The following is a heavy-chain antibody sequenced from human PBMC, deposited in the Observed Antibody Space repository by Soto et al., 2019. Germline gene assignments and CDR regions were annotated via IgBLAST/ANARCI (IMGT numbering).Heavy chain of an antibody. Sequence: QVQLVESGGGVVQPGRSLRLSCAVSGFTFSTYGMHWVRQAPGKGLEWVAVISYDGNNKYYADSVKGRFTISRDNFKNTLYLQMSSLRAEDTAVYYCAKSVYNWNDGFFDYWGQGTLVTVSS. CDR3: AKSVYNWNDGFFDY. CDR1: GFTFSTYG. CDR2: ISYDGNNK. V-gene: IGHV3-30*18. J-gene: IGHJ4*02. D-gene: IGHD1-1*01.